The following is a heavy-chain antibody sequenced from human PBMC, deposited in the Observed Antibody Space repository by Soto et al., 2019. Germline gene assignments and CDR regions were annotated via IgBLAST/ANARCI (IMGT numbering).Heavy chain of an antibody. CDR2: IIPTFGRT. CDR1: GDTFSSYA. J-gene: IGHJ6*02. D-gene: IGHD3-10*02. V-gene: IGHV1-69*13. CDR3: ARDPLSSFAMDV. Sequence: SSVKVSCKASGDTFSSYAISWVRQAPGKGLEWMGKIIPTFGRTNYAQKFQGRLTISADDSTSTAYMELSSLLSEDTAVYYCARDPLSSFAMDVWGQGTTVTVSS.